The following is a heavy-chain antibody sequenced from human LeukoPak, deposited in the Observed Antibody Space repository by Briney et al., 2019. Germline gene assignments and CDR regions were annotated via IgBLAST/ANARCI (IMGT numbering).Heavy chain of an antibody. CDR2: IWYDGSNK. CDR1: GFTFSSYG. CDR3: ARAVGPFDY. J-gene: IGHJ4*02. V-gene: IGHV3-33*01. Sequence: PGRSLRLSCAASGFTFSSYGMHWVRQAPGKGLEWVAVIWYDGSNKYYADSVKGRFTISRDNSDDTLFLQMNSLRAEDTAVYYCARAVGPFDYWGQGTLVTVSS.